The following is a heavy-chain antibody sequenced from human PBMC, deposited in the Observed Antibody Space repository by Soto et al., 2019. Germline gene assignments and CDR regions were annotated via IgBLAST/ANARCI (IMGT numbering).Heavy chain of an antibody. CDR2: INPNSGST. CDR3: AREDRRYYVWAPMAF. D-gene: IGHD3-10*02. J-gene: IGHJ6*02. Sequence: GQGLEWMGWINPNSGSTNYAQKVQGWVTMTRDTSISTAYMELSRLRSDDTAVYYCAREDRRYYVWAPMAFWVQGTTVPVSS. V-gene: IGHV1-2*04.